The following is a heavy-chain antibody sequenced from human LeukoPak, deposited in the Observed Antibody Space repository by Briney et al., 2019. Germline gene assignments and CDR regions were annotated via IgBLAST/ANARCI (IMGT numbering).Heavy chain of an antibody. Sequence: GGSLRLSCAASGFTFDDYAMHWARQAPGKGLEWVSGISWNSGSIGYADSVKGRFTISRDNAKNSLYLQMNSLRAEDMALYYCAKAAAYDSAMGAFDIWGQGTMVTVSS. D-gene: IGHD3-22*01. CDR1: GFTFDDYA. J-gene: IGHJ3*02. V-gene: IGHV3-9*03. CDR2: ISWNSGSI. CDR3: AKAAAYDSAMGAFDI.